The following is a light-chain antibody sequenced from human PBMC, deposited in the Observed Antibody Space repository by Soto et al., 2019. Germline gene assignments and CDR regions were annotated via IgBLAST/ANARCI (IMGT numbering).Light chain of an antibody. J-gene: IGKJ3*01. CDR2: NTS. V-gene: IGKV3-20*01. CDR3: QHYGGSFI. Sequence: EIVLTQSPGTLSLSPGEGATVSCRVSQSINSKSLVWYQRKFGQAPRLLIYNTSSRATGIPDGFSRSGSGTDFTLSISRLEPEDFAVYYCQHYGGSFIFGPGTKVDFK. CDR1: QSINSKS.